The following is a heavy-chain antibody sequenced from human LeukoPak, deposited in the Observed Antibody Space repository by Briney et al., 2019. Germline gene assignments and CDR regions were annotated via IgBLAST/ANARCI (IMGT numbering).Heavy chain of an antibody. CDR3: ARVKGGYDSRVDY. D-gene: IGHD5-12*01. V-gene: IGHV1-2*02. CDR1: GYTFTDYY. CDR2: INPNSGGT. J-gene: IGHJ4*02. Sequence: GASVKVSCKASGYTFTDYYMHWVRQAPGQGLEWMGWINPNSGGTNYAQKFQGRVTMTRDTSISTAYMELSRLRSDDTAVYYCARVKGGYDSRVDYWGQGTLVTVSS.